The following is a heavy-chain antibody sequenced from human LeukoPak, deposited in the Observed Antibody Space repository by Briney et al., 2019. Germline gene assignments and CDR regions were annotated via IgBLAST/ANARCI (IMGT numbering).Heavy chain of an antibody. CDR3: ARGMKGSYGEYYYYGMDV. CDR1: GFTFSSYD. Sequence: GGSLRLSCAASGFTFSSYDMHWVRQATGKGLEWVSAIGTAGDTYYPGSVKGRFTISRENAKNSLYLQMNSLRAGDTAVYYCARGMKGSYGEYYYYGMDVWGQGTTVTVSS. J-gene: IGHJ6*02. CDR2: IGTAGDT. V-gene: IGHV3-13*01. D-gene: IGHD5-18*01.